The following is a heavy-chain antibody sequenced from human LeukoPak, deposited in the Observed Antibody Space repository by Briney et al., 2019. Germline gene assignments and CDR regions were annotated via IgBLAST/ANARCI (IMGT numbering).Heavy chain of an antibody. Sequence: GASVKVPCKASGGTFSSYAISWVRQAPGQGLEWMGGIIPIFGTANYAQKFQGRVTITADESTSTAYMELSSLRSEDTAVYYCAREEGYGQYGDYGMDVWGQGTTVTVSS. D-gene: IGHD1-1*01. CDR3: AREEGYGQYGDYGMDV. CDR1: GGTFSSYA. J-gene: IGHJ6*02. V-gene: IGHV1-69*13. CDR2: IIPIFGTA.